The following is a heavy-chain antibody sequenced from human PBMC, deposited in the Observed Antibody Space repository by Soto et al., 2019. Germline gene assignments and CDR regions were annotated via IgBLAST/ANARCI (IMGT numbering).Heavy chain of an antibody. CDR1: GGSISSSSYY. CDR3: ASSPSGGYHAPGAFDI. J-gene: IGHJ3*02. V-gene: IGHV4-39*01. CDR2: IYYSGST. Sequence: QLQLQESGPGLVKPSETLSLTCTVSGGSISSSSYYWGWIRQPPGKGLEWIGSIYYSGSTYYNPSLKSRVTISVDTSKNQFSLKLSSVTAADTAVYYCASSPSGGYHAPGAFDIWGQGTMVTVSS. D-gene: IGHD3-22*01.